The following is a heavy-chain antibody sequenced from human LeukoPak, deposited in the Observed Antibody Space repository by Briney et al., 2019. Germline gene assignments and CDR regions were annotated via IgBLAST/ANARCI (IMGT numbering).Heavy chain of an antibody. V-gene: IGHV3-48*04. CDR3: AMWGSFDY. J-gene: IGHJ4*02. CDR1: GFTFSSYN. CDR2: ISSSSSTI. D-gene: IGHD7-27*01. Sequence: GGSLRLSCAASGFTFSSYNMDWVRQAPGKGLEWVSYISSSSSTIYYADSVKGRFTISRDNAKNSLYLQMNSLRADDTAIYYCAMWGSFDYWGQGILVTVSS.